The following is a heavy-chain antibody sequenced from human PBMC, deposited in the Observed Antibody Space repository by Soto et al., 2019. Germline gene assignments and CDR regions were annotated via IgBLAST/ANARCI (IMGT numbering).Heavy chain of an antibody. CDR2: INPNSGGT. CDR3: ARDFCSSTSCYPYYYFGMDV. CDR1: GYTFTGYY. Sequence: ASVKVSCKASGYTFTGYYMHWVRQAPGQGLEWMGWINPNSGGTNYAQKFQGWVTMTRDTSISTAYMELSRLRSDDTAVYYCARDFCSSTSCYPYYYFGMDVWGQGTTVTVSS. J-gene: IGHJ6*02. D-gene: IGHD2-2*01. V-gene: IGHV1-2*04.